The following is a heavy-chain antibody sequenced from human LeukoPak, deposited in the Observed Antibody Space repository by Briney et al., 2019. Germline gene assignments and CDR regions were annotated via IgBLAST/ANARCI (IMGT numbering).Heavy chain of an antibody. Sequence: PGGSLRLSCAASGFTFSSYGMSWVRQAPGKGLEWVSAISGSGGSTYYADSVKGRFTISRDNSKNTLYLQMNSLRAEDTAVYYCARVQSYYYDSSGYPVDAFDIWGQGTMVTVSS. V-gene: IGHV3-23*01. CDR2: ISGSGGST. D-gene: IGHD3-22*01. J-gene: IGHJ3*02. CDR1: GFTFSSYG. CDR3: ARVQSYYYDSSGYPVDAFDI.